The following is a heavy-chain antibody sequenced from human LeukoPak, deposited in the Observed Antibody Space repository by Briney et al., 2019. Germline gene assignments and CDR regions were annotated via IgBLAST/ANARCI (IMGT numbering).Heavy chain of an antibody. CDR2: IKQDGSEK. D-gene: IGHD2-15*01. V-gene: IGHV3-7*01. CDR3: ARGYCSGGSCYRADY. J-gene: IGHJ4*02. CDR1: GFAFSDYY. Sequence: PGGSLRLSCAASGFAFSDYYMTWIRQAPGKGLEWVAHIKQDGSEKYYVGSVKGRFTISRDNAKNSLYLQMNSLRAEDTAVYYCARGYCSGGSCYRADYWGQGTLVTVSS.